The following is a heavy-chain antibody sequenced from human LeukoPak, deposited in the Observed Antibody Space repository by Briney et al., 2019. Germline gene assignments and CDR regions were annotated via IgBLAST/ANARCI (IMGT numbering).Heavy chain of an antibody. CDR1: GFTVSSNY. CDR3: AREALNMYYGMDV. J-gene: IGHJ6*02. CDR2: ISSSSTYI. D-gene: IGHD1/OR15-1a*01. Sequence: PGGSLRLSCAASGFTVSSNYMSWVRQAPGKGLEWVSSISSSSTYIYYADSVKGRFTISRDNAKNSLSLQMNSLRAEDTAVYYCAREALNMYYGMDVWGQGTTVTVSS. V-gene: IGHV3-21*01.